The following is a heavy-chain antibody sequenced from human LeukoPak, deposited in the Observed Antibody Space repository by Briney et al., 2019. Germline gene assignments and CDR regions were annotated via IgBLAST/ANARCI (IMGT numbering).Heavy chain of an antibody. CDR3: AKITMVRGVPDY. Sequence: ASVKVSCKASGYTFTSDYMHWVRQAPGQGLEWMGIINPSGGSTSYAQKFQGRVTMTRDTSTSTVYMELSSLRSEDTAVYYCAKITMVRGVPDYWGQGTLVTVSS. CDR1: GYTFTSDY. J-gene: IGHJ4*02. D-gene: IGHD3-10*01. V-gene: IGHV1-46*01. CDR2: INPSGGST.